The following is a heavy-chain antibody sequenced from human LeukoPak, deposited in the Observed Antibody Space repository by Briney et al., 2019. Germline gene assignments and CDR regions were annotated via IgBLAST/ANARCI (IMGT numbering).Heavy chain of an antibody. D-gene: IGHD4-17*01. CDR2: IFGGDIT. CDR1: GFIVSDTY. V-gene: IGHV3-53*01. J-gene: IGHJ4*02. Sequence: PGGSLRLSCAASGFIVSDTYMHWIRQAPGKGLEWVSVIFGGDITHYAGSVKGRFSISRDSSKNTLYLQMNSLRAEDTAMYYCAKSTTVTTGMIFDYWGQGTLVTVSS. CDR3: AKSTTVTTGMIFDY.